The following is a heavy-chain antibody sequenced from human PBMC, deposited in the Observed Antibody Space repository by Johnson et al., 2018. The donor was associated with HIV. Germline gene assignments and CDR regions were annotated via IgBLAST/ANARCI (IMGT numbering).Heavy chain of an antibody. Sequence: EVQLVESGGGVVQPGGSLRLSCAASGFTFDDYAMHWVRQAPGKGLEWVSGISWNSDRIGYADSVKGRFTIARDNAKNTLYLQMNSLRAEDTAVYYCAKDRWSPYSSPTHHAFDIWGQGTMVTVSS. CDR1: GFTFDDYA. V-gene: IGHV3-9*01. CDR3: AKDRWSPYSSPTHHAFDI. CDR2: ISWNSDRI. J-gene: IGHJ3*02. D-gene: IGHD6-19*01.